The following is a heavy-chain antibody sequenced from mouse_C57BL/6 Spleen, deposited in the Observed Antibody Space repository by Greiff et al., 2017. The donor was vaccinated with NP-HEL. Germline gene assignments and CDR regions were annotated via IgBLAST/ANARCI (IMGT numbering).Heavy chain of an antibody. J-gene: IGHJ4*01. CDR3: AREGVATDYAMDY. CDR1: GYSITSGYY. Sequence: EVQLQESGPGLVKPSQSLSLTCSVTGYSITSGYYWNWIRQFPGNKLEWMGYISYDGSNNYNPSLKNRISITRDTSKNQFFLKLNSVTTEDTATYYCAREGVATDYAMDYWGQGTSVTVSS. CDR2: ISYDGSN. V-gene: IGHV3-6*01. D-gene: IGHD1-1*01.